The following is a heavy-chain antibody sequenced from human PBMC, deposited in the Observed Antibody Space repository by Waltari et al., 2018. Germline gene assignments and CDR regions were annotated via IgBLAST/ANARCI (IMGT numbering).Heavy chain of an antibody. J-gene: IGHJ6*03. D-gene: IGHD6-13*01. V-gene: IGHV3-7*01. CDR1: GFTFSSYW. CDR2: IKQDGSEK. CDR3: AREGIAAANTYYYYMDV. Sequence: EVQLVESGGGLVQPGGSLRLSCAASGFTFSSYWMSWVRQAPGKGLEWVANIKQDGSEKYYVDSGKGRFTISRDNAKNSLYLQMNSLRAEDTAVYYCAREGIAAANTYYYYMDVWGKGTTVTVSS.